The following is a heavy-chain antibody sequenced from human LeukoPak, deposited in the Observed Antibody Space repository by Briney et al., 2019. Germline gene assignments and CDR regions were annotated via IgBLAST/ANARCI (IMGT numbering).Heavy chain of an antibody. CDR1: GGSFSSYY. V-gene: IGHV4-34*01. D-gene: IGHD2-2*02. J-gene: IGHJ3*02. Sequence: PSETLSLTCAVYGGSFSSYYWSWIRQPPGKGLEWIGEINHSGSTNYNPSLKSRVTISVDTSKNQFSLKLSSVTAADTAVYYCARGDIVVVPAAIHAFDIWGQGTMVTVSS. CDR3: ARGDIVVVPAAIHAFDI. CDR2: INHSGST.